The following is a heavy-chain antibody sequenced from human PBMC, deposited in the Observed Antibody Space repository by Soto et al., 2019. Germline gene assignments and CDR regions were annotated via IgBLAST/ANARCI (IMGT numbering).Heavy chain of an antibody. D-gene: IGHD4-17*01. Sequence: SETLSLTCTVSGGSISSSSYYWGWIRQPPGKGLEWIGSIYYRGSTYYNPSLKSRVTISVDTSKNQFSLKLSSVTAADTAVYYCATDYEPRGVAFDIWGQGTMVTVSS. CDR2: IYYRGST. CDR3: ATDYEPRGVAFDI. CDR1: GGSISSSSYY. V-gene: IGHV4-39*01. J-gene: IGHJ3*02.